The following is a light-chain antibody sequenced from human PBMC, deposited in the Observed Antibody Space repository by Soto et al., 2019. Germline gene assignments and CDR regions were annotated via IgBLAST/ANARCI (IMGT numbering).Light chain of an antibody. CDR3: QAWDSSTEGYVV. J-gene: IGLJ2*01. CDR1: KLGDKY. CDR2: QDS. Sequence: SYELTQPPSVSVSPGQTASITCSGDKLGDKYACWYQQKPGQSPVLVIYQDSKRPSGIPERFSGSNSGNTATLTISGTQAMDEADYYCQAWDSSTEGYVVFGGGTKLTVL. V-gene: IGLV3-1*01.